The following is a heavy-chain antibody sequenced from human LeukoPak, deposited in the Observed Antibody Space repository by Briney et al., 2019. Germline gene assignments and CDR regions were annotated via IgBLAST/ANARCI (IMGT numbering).Heavy chain of an antibody. D-gene: IGHD7-27*01. CDR2: INHSGGT. Sequence: SETLSLTCAVYGGSFSGYYWSWIRQPPGKGLEWIGEINHSGGTNYNPSLKRRVTISVDTSKNQFSLKLSSVTAADTAVYYCATTATLNHWGGRAFDIWGQGTMVTVSS. V-gene: IGHV4-34*01. CDR3: ATTATLNHWGGRAFDI. CDR1: GGSFSGYY. J-gene: IGHJ3*02.